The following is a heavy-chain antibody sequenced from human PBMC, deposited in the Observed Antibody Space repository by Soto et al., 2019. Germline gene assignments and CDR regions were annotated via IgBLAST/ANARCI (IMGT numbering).Heavy chain of an antibody. CDR2: IIPILGIA. CDR3: ARWPAAGIGNWFDP. D-gene: IGHD6-13*01. J-gene: IGHJ5*02. CDR1: GGTFSSYT. V-gene: IGHV1-69*02. Sequence: ASVKVSCKASGGTFSSYTISWVRQAPGQGLEWMGRIIPILGIANYAQKFQGRVTITADKSTSTAYMELSSLRSEDTAVYYCARWPAAGIGNWFDPWGQGTLVTVSS.